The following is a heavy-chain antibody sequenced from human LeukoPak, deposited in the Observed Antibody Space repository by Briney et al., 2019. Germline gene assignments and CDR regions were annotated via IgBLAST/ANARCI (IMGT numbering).Heavy chain of an antibody. J-gene: IGHJ4*02. CDR3: AYGLGVVVPAAPDY. D-gene: IGHD2-2*01. Sequence: GGSLRLSCAGSGFTFRSCAMSWVRQSPVKGLEWVSAISDSGDGTYYADSVKARFTISRDNSKNTLYLQMNSLRAEDTAVYYCAYGLGVVVPAAPDYWGQGTLVTVSS. CDR2: ISDSGDGT. CDR1: GFTFRSCA. V-gene: IGHV3-23*01.